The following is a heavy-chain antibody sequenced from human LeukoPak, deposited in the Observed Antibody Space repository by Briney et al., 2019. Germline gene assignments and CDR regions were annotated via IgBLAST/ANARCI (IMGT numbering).Heavy chain of an antibody. Sequence: GGSLRLSCAASGFTFSSYAMHWVCQAPGKGLEWVAVISYDGSNKYYADSVKGRFTISRDNSKNTLYLQMSSLRAEDTAVYYCAGGAYYYDSSGYFDYWGQGTLVTVSS. CDR3: AGGAYYYDSSGYFDY. V-gene: IGHV3-30-3*01. CDR2: ISYDGSNK. CDR1: GFTFSSYA. D-gene: IGHD3-22*01. J-gene: IGHJ4*02.